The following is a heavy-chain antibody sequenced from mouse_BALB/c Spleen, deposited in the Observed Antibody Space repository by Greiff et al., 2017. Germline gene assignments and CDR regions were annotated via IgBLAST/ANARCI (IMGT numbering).Heavy chain of an antibody. Sequence: VQLQESGAELVRPGTSVKVSCKASGYAFNNYLIEWVKQRPGQGLEWIGVINPGSGGTNYNEKFKGKATLTAAKSSSTAYMQLSSLTSDDSAVYFCARYGNYTWFAYWGQGTLVTVSA. J-gene: IGHJ3*01. CDR2: INPGSGGT. CDR3: ARYGNYTWFAY. D-gene: IGHD2-1*01. CDR1: GYAFNNYL. V-gene: IGHV1-54*01.